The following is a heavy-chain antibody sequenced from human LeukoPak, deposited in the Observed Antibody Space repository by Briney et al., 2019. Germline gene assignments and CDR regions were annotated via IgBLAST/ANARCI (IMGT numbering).Heavy chain of an antibody. Sequence: GGSLRLSCAASGFSFGTYSMTWVRQAPGKGLECVSFINSTSANIYYVDSVRGRFTISRDNAKNSLYLQMNSLRVEDMAVYYCARGLDSTSIDYWGQGTLVTVSS. D-gene: IGHD2/OR15-2a*01. V-gene: IGHV3-21*01. CDR3: ARGLDSTSIDY. J-gene: IGHJ4*02. CDR1: GFSFGTYS. CDR2: INSTSANI.